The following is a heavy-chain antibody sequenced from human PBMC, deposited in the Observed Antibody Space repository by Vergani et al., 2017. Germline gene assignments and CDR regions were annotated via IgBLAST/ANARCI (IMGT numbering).Heavy chain of an antibody. CDR1: GFTFSSYA. V-gene: IGHV3-30*04. Sequence: QVQLVESGGGVVQPGRSLRLSCAASGFTFSSYAMHWVRQAPGKGLEWVAVISYDGSNKYYADSVKGRFTISRDNSKNTLYLQMNSLRAEDTAVYYCAKAPSYSSGWYFDYWGQGTLVTGSS. CDR3: AKAPSYSSGWYFDY. D-gene: IGHD6-19*01. J-gene: IGHJ4*02. CDR2: ISYDGSNK.